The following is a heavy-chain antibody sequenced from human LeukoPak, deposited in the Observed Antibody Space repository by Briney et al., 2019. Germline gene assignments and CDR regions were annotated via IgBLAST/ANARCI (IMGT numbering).Heavy chain of an antibody. V-gene: IGHV4-34*01. D-gene: IGHD2-2*01. Sequence: PSETLSLTCAVYGGSFSGYYWSWIRQPPGKGLEWIGEINHSGSTNYNPSLKSRVTISVDTSKNQFSLKLSSVTAADTAVYYCARRYCSSTSCYRSRFDPWGQGTLVTVSS. CDR1: GGSFSGYY. CDR3: ARRYCSSTSCYRSRFDP. J-gene: IGHJ5*02. CDR2: INHSGST.